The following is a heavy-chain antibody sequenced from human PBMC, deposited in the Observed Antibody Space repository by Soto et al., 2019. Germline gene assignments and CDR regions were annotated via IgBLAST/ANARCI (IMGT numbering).Heavy chain of an antibody. D-gene: IGHD2-15*01. CDR1: GGSISSYY. V-gene: IGHV4-59*01. CDR2: IYYSGST. J-gene: IGHJ6*02. Sequence: QVQLQESGPGLVKPSETLSLTCTVSGGSISSYYWSWFRQPPGKGLEWIGYIYYSGSTNYNPSLKRRVTISVDTSKNQFFLKLSSVTAADTAVYYCARAPLGYYLNYYYGMDVWGQGTTVTVSS. CDR3: ARAPLGYYLNYYYGMDV.